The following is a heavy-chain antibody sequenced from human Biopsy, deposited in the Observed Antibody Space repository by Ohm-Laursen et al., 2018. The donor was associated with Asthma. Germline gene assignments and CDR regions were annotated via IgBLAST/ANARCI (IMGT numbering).Heavy chain of an antibody. D-gene: IGHD1-26*01. Sequence: SLRLSCSASGFTFSNYGMHWVRQAPGKGLDWVAVISFDGSNKNYTDSVKGRFTISRDNSRNTLHLQMNSLRAEDTAVYYCAKDVFPGWELRRGPDYWGQGSLVSVSS. CDR2: ISFDGSNK. J-gene: IGHJ4*02. CDR3: AKDVFPGWELRRGPDY. V-gene: IGHV3-30*18. CDR1: GFTFSNYG.